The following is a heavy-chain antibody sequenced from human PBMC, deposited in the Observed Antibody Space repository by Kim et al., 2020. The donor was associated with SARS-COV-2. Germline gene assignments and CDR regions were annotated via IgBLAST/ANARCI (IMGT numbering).Heavy chain of an antibody. V-gene: IGHV4-39*02. Sequence: SETLSLTCTVSGGSISNSSYYWGWIRQPPGKGLEWIGSIYYSGSTYYNPSLKSRVTISVDTSKNQFSLKLSSVTAADTAVYYCARDLGGYYDSSGYYHFDYWGQGTLVTVSS. CDR1: GGSISNSSYY. CDR2: IYYSGST. D-gene: IGHD3-22*01. J-gene: IGHJ4*02. CDR3: ARDLGGYYDSSGYYHFDY.